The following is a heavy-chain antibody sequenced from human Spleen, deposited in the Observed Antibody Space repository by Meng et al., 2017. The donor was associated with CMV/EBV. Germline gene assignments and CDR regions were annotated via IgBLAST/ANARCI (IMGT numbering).Heavy chain of an antibody. CDR3: ARSVGHSGSYYVYNWFDS. CDR1: TFIDYY. V-gene: IGHV1-2*02. Sequence: TFIDYYVHWVRQAPGQGLEWMGWINPNGGGTNCAQKFQGRVTMTRDTSINTAYMELSRLRSDDTAVYLCARSVGHSGSYYVYNWFDSWGQGTLVTVSS. D-gene: IGHD1-26*01. J-gene: IGHJ5*01. CDR2: INPNGGGT.